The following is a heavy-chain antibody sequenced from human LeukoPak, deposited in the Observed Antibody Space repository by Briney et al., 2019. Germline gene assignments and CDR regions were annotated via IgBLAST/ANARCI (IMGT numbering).Heavy chain of an antibody. J-gene: IGHJ4*02. CDR2: IYHSGST. Sequence: SETLSLTCAVYGGSFSGYYWSWIRQPPGKGLEWIGSIYHSGSTYYNPSLKSRVTISVDTSKNQFSLKLSSVTAADTAVYYCARHPYGSGSNLGSWGQGTLVTVSS. CDR3: ARHPYGSGSNLGS. D-gene: IGHD3-10*01. V-gene: IGHV4-34*01. CDR1: GGSFSGYY.